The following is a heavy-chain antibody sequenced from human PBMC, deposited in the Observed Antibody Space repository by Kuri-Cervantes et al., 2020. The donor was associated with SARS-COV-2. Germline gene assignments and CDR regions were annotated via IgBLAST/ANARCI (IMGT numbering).Heavy chain of an antibody. Sequence: SETLSLTCTVSGGSISSYYWSWIRQPAGKGLEWIGRIYTSGSTNYNPSLKSRVTMSVDTSKNQFSLKLSSVTAADTAVYYCARARSSSSYLYNWFDPWGQGTLVTVSS. V-gene: IGHV4-4*07. CDR2: IYTSGST. D-gene: IGHD6-13*01. CDR1: GGSISSYY. J-gene: IGHJ5*02. CDR3: ARARSSSSYLYNWFDP.